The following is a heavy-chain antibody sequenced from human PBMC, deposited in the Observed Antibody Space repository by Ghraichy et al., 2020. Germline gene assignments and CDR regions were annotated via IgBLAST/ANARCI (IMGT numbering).Heavy chain of an antibody. V-gene: IGHV4-61*02. CDR1: GGSISSGSYY. J-gene: IGHJ4*02. CDR2: IYTSGST. Sequence: SETLSLTCTVSGGSISSGSYYWSWIRQPAGKGLEWIGRIYTSGSTNYNPSLKSRVSMSVDTSKNQFSLKLSSVTAADTAVFYCARSEGATIGFDYWGQGTLVTVSS. D-gene: IGHD1-26*01. CDR3: ARSEGATIGFDY.